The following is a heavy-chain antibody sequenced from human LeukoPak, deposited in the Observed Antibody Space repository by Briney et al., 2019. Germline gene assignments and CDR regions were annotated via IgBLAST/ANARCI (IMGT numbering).Heavy chain of an antibody. CDR3: ARYLFYYDSSGYPQPPYYYYYGMDV. D-gene: IGHD3-22*01. Sequence: PSETLSLTCTVSGGSISSYYWSWIRQPAGKGLEWIGRIYTSGSTNYNPSLKSRVTISVDTSKNQFSLKLSSVTAADTAVYYCARYLFYYDSSGYPQPPYYYYYGMDVWGQGTTVTVSS. J-gene: IGHJ6*02. CDR2: IYTSGST. CDR1: GGSISSYY. V-gene: IGHV4-4*07.